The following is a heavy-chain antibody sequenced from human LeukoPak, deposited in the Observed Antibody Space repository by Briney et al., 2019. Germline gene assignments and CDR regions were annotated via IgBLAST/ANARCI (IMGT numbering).Heavy chain of an antibody. D-gene: IGHD6-19*01. V-gene: IGHV3-74*01. Sequence: GESLRLSCAASGFTFSSYWMHWVRQGPGKELTWVSHINSDGTTTNYADSVKGRFTISRDNAKNTLYLQMNSLRVEDTAVYYCARFSSGWSPSGFDYWGQGTLVTVSS. CDR1: GFTFSSYW. CDR2: INSDGTTT. CDR3: ARFSSGWSPSGFDY. J-gene: IGHJ4*02.